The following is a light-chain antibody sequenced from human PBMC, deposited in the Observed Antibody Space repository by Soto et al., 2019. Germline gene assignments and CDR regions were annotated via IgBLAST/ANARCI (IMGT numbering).Light chain of an antibody. CDR1: SSDVGGYNY. Sequence: QSALTQPASVSGSPGQSITISCTGTSSDVGGYNYVSWYRQHPGKAPKLMIYEVSNRPSGFSNRFSGSKSGNTASLTISGLQAEDEADYYCSSYTSSSTLYVFGSGTKPTVL. CDR2: EVS. V-gene: IGLV2-14*01. J-gene: IGLJ1*01. CDR3: SSYTSSSTLYV.